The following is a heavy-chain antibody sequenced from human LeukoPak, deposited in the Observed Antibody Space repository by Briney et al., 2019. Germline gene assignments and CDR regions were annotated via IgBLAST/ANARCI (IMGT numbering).Heavy chain of an antibody. CDR3: ARDLGWADYVWGSYRYTDAFDI. J-gene: IGHJ3*02. D-gene: IGHD3-16*02. V-gene: IGHV3-21*01. Sequence: NAGRSLRPSCAASGFTFSSYSMNWVRQAPGKGLEWVSSISSSSSYINYADSVKGRFTISRDNAKNSLYLQMNSLRAEDTAVYYCARDLGWADYVWGSYRYTDAFDIWGQGTMVTVSS. CDR1: GFTFSSYS. CDR2: ISSSSSYI.